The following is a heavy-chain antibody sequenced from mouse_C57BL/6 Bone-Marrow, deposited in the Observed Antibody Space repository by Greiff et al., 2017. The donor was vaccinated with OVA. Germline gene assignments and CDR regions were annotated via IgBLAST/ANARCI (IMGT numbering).Heavy chain of an antibody. CDR1: GYTFTSYW. V-gene: IGHV1-61*01. J-gene: IGHJ4*01. Sequence: QVQLQQPGAELVRPGSSVKLSCKASGYTFTSYWMDWVKQRPGQGLEWIGNIYPSDSETHYNQKFKDKATLTVDKSSSTAYMQLSSLTSEDSAVNYCARWGLRRGYAMDYWGQGTSVTVSS. D-gene: IGHD2-4*01. CDR3: ARWGLRRGYAMDY. CDR2: IYPSDSET.